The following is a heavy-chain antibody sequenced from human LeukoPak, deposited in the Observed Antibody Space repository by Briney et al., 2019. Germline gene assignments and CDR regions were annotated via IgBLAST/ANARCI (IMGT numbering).Heavy chain of an antibody. Sequence: ASVKVSCKASGYTFTGYYMHWVRQAPGQGLEWMGWINPNSGGTNYAQKFQGRVTMTTDTSTSTAYMELRSLRSDDTAVYYCARALYHTFDYWGQGTLVIVSS. CDR1: GYTFTGYY. CDR3: ARALYHTFDY. D-gene: IGHD2-2*01. J-gene: IGHJ4*02. CDR2: INPNSGGT. V-gene: IGHV1-2*02.